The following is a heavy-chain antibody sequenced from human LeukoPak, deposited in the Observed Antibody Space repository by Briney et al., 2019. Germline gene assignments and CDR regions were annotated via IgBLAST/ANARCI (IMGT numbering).Heavy chain of an antibody. CDR3: AKDQCSSTSCQFFDY. CDR1: GFTFSSYG. Sequence: GGSLRLSCAASGFTFSSYGIHWVRQAPGKGLEWVAFIRYDGSNKYYADSVKGRFTISRDNSKNTLHLQMNSLRAEDTAMYYCAKDQCSSTSCQFFDYWGQGTLVTVSS. CDR2: IRYDGSNK. D-gene: IGHD2-2*01. V-gene: IGHV3-30*02. J-gene: IGHJ4*02.